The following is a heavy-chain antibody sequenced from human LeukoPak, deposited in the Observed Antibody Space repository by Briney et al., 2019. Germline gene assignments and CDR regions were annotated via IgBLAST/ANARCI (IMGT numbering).Heavy chain of an antibody. CDR1: GYTFSSRA. D-gene: IGHD2-15*01. Sequence: ASVKVSCKASGYTFSSRAINWVRQATGQGLEWMGWINTNTGNPTYAQGFTGHFVFSLDTSVSTAYLQISSLKAEDTAMYYCARGGYPYLSTWYSDYWGQGTLVTVSS. CDR2: INTNTGNP. CDR3: ARGGYPYLSTWYSDY. J-gene: IGHJ4*02. V-gene: IGHV7-4-1*02.